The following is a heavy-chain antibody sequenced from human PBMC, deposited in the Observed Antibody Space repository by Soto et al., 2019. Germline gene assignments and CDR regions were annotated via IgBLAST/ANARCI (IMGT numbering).Heavy chain of an antibody. Sequence: GGSLRLSCAASGFTFSSYWMSWVRQAPGKGLEWVANIKQDGSEKYYVDSVKGRFTISRDNAKNSPYLQMNSLRAEDTAVYYCARDVAASVEYSSSPSYYYYGMDVWGQGTTVTVSS. J-gene: IGHJ6*02. CDR3: ARDVAASVEYSSSPSYYYYGMDV. V-gene: IGHV3-7*03. D-gene: IGHD6-6*01. CDR1: GFTFSSYW. CDR2: IKQDGSEK.